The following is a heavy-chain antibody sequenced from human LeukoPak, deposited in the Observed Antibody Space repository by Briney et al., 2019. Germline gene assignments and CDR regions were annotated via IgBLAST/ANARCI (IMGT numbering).Heavy chain of an antibody. Sequence: TGGSLRLSCAGSGLTFSRYWMSWVRQATGKGLEWVANIKQDGSEKYYVDSVKGRFTISKDNAKNSLYLQMNSLRAEDTAMYYCARDDHYSSWNWGQGTLVTVSS. D-gene: IGHD4-11*01. CDR3: ARDDHYSSWN. CDR2: IKQDGSEK. V-gene: IGHV3-7*05. CDR1: GLTFSRYW. J-gene: IGHJ4*02.